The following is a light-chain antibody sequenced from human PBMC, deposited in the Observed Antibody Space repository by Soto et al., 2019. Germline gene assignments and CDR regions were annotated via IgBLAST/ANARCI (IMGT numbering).Light chain of an antibody. CDR1: SSNIWAGSD. Sequence: QSVLTQPPSVSGAPGQRVTISCTGSSSNIWAGSDVHWYQQLPGTAPKLLIYGNSNRPSGVPDRFSGSKSGTSASLAITGLQAEDEAEYHCQSSDSSLSGSVFGTGSKLTVL. CDR2: GNS. V-gene: IGLV1-40*01. J-gene: IGLJ1*01. CDR3: QSSDSSLSGSV.